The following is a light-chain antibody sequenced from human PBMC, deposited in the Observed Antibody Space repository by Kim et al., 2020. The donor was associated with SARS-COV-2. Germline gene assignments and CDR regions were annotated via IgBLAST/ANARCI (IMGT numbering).Light chain of an antibody. CDR3: HQAKNFPLT. J-gene: IGKJ4*01. Sequence: DIQMTQSPSSVSASLGDRVTITCRASQDISDLLAWYQQKPGKAPHLLIYLASSLQSGVSSRFSGSGSGTDFTLTINNLQPEDFATYYCHQAKNFPLTFGGGTKVDIK. CDR2: LAS. V-gene: IGKV1-12*01. CDR1: QDISDL.